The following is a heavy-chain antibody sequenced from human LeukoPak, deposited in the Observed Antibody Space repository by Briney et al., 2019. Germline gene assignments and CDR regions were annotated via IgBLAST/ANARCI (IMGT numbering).Heavy chain of an antibody. CDR1: GFTFSDYY. CDR3: ARGFRRGYSYGYNFDY. CDR2: ISSSGSTI. D-gene: IGHD5-18*01. J-gene: IGHJ4*02. V-gene: IGHV3-11*04. Sequence: PGGSLRLSCAASGFTFSDYYMSWIRQAPGKGLEWVSYISSSGSTIYYADSVKGRFTISRDNAKNSLYLQMNSLRAEDTAVYCCARGFRRGYSYGYNFDYWGQGTLVTVSS.